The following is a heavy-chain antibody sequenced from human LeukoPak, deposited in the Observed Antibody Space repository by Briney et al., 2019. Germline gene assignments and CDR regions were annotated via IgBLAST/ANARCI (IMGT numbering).Heavy chain of an antibody. D-gene: IGHD6-6*01. Sequence: ASVKVSCKASGFTFTDYYIHWVRQAPGQGLEWMGWINPNSGGTNYAQKFQGRVTMTRDTSISTAYMELSRLRPDDTAVYYCARFGGSSSYWVSDWGQGTLVTVSS. CDR1: GFTFTDYY. J-gene: IGHJ4*02. CDR3: ARFGGSSSYWVSD. CDR2: INPNSGGT. V-gene: IGHV1-2*02.